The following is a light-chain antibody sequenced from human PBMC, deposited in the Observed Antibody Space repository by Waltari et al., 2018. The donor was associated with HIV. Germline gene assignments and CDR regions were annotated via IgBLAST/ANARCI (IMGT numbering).Light chain of an antibody. V-gene: IGLV6-57*02. CDR1: SGRVASNY. CDR3: QSFHGITAV. Sequence: NFMLTQPHSVSASPGKTVTISCTGSSGRVASNYVQWYQQRPGSAPTTVIYNDDQRPSGVPDRFSGSINSSSNSASLTISGLKTEDEADYYCQSFHGITAVFGGGTKLTVL. J-gene: IGLJ3*02. CDR2: NDD.